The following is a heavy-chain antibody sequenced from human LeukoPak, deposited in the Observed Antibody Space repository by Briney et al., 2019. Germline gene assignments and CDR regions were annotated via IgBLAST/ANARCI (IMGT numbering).Heavy chain of an antibody. CDR2: IYYSGST. V-gene: IGHV4-59*01. CDR1: GGSISRYY. CDR3: ARAMSSWNGGEFDY. Sequence: SETLSLTCTVSGGSISRYYWSWIRQPPGKGLEWIGYIYYSGSTNYNPSLKSRVTISVDTSKNQFSLKLSSVTAADTAVYYCARAMSSWNGGEFDYWGQGTLVTVSS. D-gene: IGHD6-13*01. J-gene: IGHJ4*02.